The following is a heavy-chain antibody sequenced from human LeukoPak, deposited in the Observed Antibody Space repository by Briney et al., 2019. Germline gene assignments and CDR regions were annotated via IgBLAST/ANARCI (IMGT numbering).Heavy chain of an antibody. CDR2: IYTSGST. Sequence: KPSETLSLTCTVSGGSISSYYWSWIRQPAGKGLEWIGRIYTSGSTNYNPSLKSRVTMSVDTSKNQFSLKLSSVTAADTAVYYCARDQTGSMGIAARGRGFDYWGQGTLVTVSS. V-gene: IGHV4-4*07. D-gene: IGHD6-6*01. J-gene: IGHJ4*02. CDR1: GGSISSYY. CDR3: ARDQTGSMGIAARGRGFDY.